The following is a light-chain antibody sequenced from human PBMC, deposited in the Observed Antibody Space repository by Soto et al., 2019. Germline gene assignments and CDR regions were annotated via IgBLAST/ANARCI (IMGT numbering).Light chain of an antibody. CDR3: QQYGTSCLVS. CDR1: QSVGSNY. CDR2: GAS. J-gene: IGKJ5*01. V-gene: IGKV3-20*01. Sequence: EIVLTQSPGTLSLSPEERVTLSCRASQSVGSNYLAWYQQKPGQSPRLLIYGASTRATGVPDRFRGSGSGTDFTLTIGRLELEDYAVYYCQQYGTSCLVSCGQGTRLEIK.